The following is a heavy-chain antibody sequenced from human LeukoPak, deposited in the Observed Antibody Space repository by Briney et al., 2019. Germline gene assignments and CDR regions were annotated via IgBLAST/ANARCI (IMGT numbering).Heavy chain of an antibody. CDR1: GYTFTSYG. D-gene: IGHD6-13*01. CDR3: ARYIPLTTYSSSLPTNWFDP. Sequence: ASVKVSCKASGYTFTSYGISWVRQAPGQGLEWMGWISAYNGNTNYAQKLQGRVTMTTDTSTSTAYMELRSLRSDDTAVYYCARYIPLTTYSSSLPTNWFDPWGQGILVTVSS. CDR2: ISAYNGNT. V-gene: IGHV1-18*01. J-gene: IGHJ5*02.